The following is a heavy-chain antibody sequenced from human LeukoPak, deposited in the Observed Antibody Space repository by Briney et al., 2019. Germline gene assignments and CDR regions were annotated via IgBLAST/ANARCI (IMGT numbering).Heavy chain of an antibody. V-gene: IGHV3-9*01. J-gene: IGHJ4*02. Sequence: GGSLRLSCEASGFTFDDYGMHWVRQAPGKGLEWVSTISWNSASVGYVDSVKGRFTISRDNAKKTLYLQTNSLRPEDTALYYCAKDYGYSSSWYDYWGQGTLVTVSS. CDR1: GFTFDDYG. CDR3: AKDYGYSSSWYDY. D-gene: IGHD6-13*01. CDR2: ISWNSASV.